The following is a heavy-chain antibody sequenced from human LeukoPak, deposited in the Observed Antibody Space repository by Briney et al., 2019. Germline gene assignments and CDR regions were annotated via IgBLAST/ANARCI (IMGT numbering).Heavy chain of an antibody. Sequence: ASVKVSCKASGYTFTSYDINWVRQATGQGLEWMGWMNPNSGNTGYAQKFQGRVTITTDESTSTAYMELSSLRSEDTAVYYCARVGLGYCSSTSCHGWFDPWGQGTLVTVSS. J-gene: IGHJ5*02. CDR1: GYTFTSYD. CDR3: ARVGLGYCSSTSCHGWFDP. D-gene: IGHD2-2*01. CDR2: MNPNSGNT. V-gene: IGHV1-8*01.